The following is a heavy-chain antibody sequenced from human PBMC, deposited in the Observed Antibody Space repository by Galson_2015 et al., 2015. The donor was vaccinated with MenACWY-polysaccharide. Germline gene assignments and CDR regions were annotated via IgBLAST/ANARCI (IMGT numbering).Heavy chain of an antibody. CDR2: ITSDGSST. CDR1: GFTFSSYW. Sequence: SLRLSCAASGFTFSSYWMHWVRQAPGKGLVWVSRITSDGSSTSYADSVKGRFTISRDNAKNTLYLQMNSLRAEDTAVYYCVGRDVLVSWRSHDAFDIWGQGTMVTVSS. CDR3: VGRDVLVSWRSHDAFDI. V-gene: IGHV3-74*01. J-gene: IGHJ3*02. D-gene: IGHD5-24*01.